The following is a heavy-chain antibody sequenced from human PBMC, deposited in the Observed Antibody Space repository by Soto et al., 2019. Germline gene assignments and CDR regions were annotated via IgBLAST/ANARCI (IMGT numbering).Heavy chain of an antibody. CDR3: AKSQGSSGYPYYFDF. V-gene: IGHV3-23*01. Sequence: AGGSLRLSCAASGFTFSTYAMSWVRQAPGKGLEWVSAVSAGGGTTYYADSVKGRFTISRDNSKNTLFLQMSSLRADDTAVYYCAKSQGSSGYPYYFDFWGQGTPVTVSS. J-gene: IGHJ4*02. CDR2: VSAGGGTT. D-gene: IGHD3-22*01. CDR1: GFTFSTYA.